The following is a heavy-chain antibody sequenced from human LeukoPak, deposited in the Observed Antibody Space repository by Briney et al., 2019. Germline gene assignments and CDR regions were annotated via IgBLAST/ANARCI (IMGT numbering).Heavy chain of an antibody. J-gene: IGHJ4*02. Sequence: GGSLRLSCAASGFTFSSYEMNWVRQAPGKGLEWVSYISSSSSYTNYADSVKGRFTISRDNAKNSLYLQMNSLRAEDTAVYYCARDRGYSSGWGIDYWGQGTLVTVSS. CDR1: GFTFSSYE. CDR3: ARDRGYSSGWGIDY. CDR2: ISSSSSYT. D-gene: IGHD6-19*01. V-gene: IGHV3-48*03.